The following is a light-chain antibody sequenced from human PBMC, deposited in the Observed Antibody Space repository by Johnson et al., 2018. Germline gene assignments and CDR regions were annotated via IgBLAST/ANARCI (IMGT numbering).Light chain of an antibody. J-gene: IGLJ1*01. CDR2: ENN. Sequence: QSVLTQPPSVSAAPGQKVTISCSGRSSNIGNNYVSWYQQLPGPAPKLLIYENNNRHSGIPDRFPGSKSGTSATLGITGLQPGDEADYYCGTWDSSLSAGNVFGTGTKVTVL. CDR1: SSNIGNNY. V-gene: IGLV1-51*02. CDR3: GTWDSSLSAGNV.